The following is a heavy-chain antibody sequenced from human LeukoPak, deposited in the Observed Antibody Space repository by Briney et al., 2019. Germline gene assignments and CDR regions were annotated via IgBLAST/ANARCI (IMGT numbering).Heavy chain of an antibody. D-gene: IGHD6-13*01. CDR3: ARSRLAAGVSY. CDR1: GGSISSSSYY. V-gene: IGHV4-39*07. Sequence: SETLSLTCTVSGGSISSSSYYWGWIRQSPGKGLEWIGSIYYNGSTYYNPSLKSRVTISVDTSKNQFSLKLSSVTAADTAVYYCARSRLAAGVSYWGQGTLVTVSS. CDR2: IYYNGST. J-gene: IGHJ4*02.